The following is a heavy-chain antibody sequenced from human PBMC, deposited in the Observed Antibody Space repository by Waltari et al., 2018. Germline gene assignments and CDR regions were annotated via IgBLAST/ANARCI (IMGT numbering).Heavy chain of an antibody. D-gene: IGHD4-17*01. Sequence: EVQLVESGGGLVQPGRSLRLSCTAYGFTFGDYAMSWFRQAPGKGLEWVGFIRSKAYGGTTEYAASVKGRFTISRDDSKSIAYLQMNSLRAEDTAVYYCARAGDDYGDEVNYWGQGTLVTVSS. CDR2: IRSKAYGGTT. V-gene: IGHV3-49*03. J-gene: IGHJ4*02. CDR3: ARAGDDYGDEVNY. CDR1: GFTFGDYA.